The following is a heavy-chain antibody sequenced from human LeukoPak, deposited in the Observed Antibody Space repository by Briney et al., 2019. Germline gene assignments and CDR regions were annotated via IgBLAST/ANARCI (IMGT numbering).Heavy chain of an antibody. CDR3: ARGYDILTGQVGAFDI. V-gene: IGHV4-4*07. Sequence: SETLSLTCTVSGGSISSYYWSWIRQPAGKGLEWIGRIYTSGSTNYNPSLKSRVTMSVDTSKNQFSLKLGSVTAADTAVYYCARGYDILTGQVGAFDIWGQGTMVTVSS. D-gene: IGHD3-9*01. CDR2: IYTSGST. CDR1: GGSISSYY. J-gene: IGHJ3*02.